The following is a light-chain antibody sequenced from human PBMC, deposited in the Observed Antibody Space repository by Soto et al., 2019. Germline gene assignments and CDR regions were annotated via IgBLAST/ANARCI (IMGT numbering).Light chain of an antibody. Sequence: DIQMTQSPSTLSGSVGDRVTITCRASHTISSWLAWYQQKPGKAPKLLIYKASTLRSGVPSRFSGSGSGTEFPLTISSLQPDDFATYYCQHYNSYSEAFGQGTKVELK. CDR1: HTISSW. V-gene: IGKV1-5*03. J-gene: IGKJ1*01. CDR3: QHYNSYSEA. CDR2: KAS.